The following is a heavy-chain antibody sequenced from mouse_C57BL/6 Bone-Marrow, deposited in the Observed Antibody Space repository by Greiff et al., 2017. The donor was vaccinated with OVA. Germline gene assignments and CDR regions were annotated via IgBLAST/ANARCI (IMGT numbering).Heavy chain of an antibody. J-gene: IGHJ3*01. D-gene: IGHD1-1*01. V-gene: IGHV1-59*01. CDR1: GYTFTSYW. Sequence: VQLQQSGAELVRPGTSVKLSCKASGYTFTSYWMHWVKQRPGQGLEWIGVIDPSDSYTNYNQKFKGKATLTVDTSSSTAYMQLSSLTSEDSAVYYCARPYYYGSSWFAYWGQGTLVTVSA. CDR2: IDPSDSYT. CDR3: ARPYYYGSSWFAY.